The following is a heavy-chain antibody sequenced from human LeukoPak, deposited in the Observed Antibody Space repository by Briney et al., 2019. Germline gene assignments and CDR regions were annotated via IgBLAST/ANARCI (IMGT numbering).Heavy chain of an antibody. Sequence: YPSETLSLTCTVSGGSISSSSYYWGWIRQPAGKGLEWIGRIYTSGSTNYNPSLKSRVTMSVDTSKNQFSLKLSSVTAADTAVYYCAGGIAVAVEHAFDIWGQGTMVTVSS. CDR1: GGSISSSSYY. J-gene: IGHJ3*02. CDR2: IYTSGST. V-gene: IGHV4-61*02. CDR3: AGGIAVAVEHAFDI. D-gene: IGHD6-19*01.